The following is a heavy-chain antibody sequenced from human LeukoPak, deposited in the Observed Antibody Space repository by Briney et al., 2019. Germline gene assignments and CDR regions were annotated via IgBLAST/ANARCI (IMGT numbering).Heavy chain of an antibody. Sequence: ASVKVSCKASGYTFTSYGISWVRQATGQGLEWMGWMNPNSGNTGYAQKFQGRVTITRNTSISTAYMELSSLRSEDTAVYYCARGRIRYYDSSGYYSRTFDIWGQGTMVTVSS. CDR3: ARGRIRYYDSSGYYSRTFDI. CDR1: GYTFTSYG. D-gene: IGHD3-22*01. V-gene: IGHV1-8*03. J-gene: IGHJ3*02. CDR2: MNPNSGNT.